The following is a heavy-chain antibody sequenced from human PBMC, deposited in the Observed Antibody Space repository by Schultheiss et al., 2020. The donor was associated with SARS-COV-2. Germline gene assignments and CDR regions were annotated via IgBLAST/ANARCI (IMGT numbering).Heavy chain of an antibody. CDR3: AIPVLGSWYNGMDV. CDR2: ISYDGSNK. V-gene: IGHV3-30*03. J-gene: IGHJ6*02. Sequence: SCKASGGTFSSYGMHWVRQAPGKGLEWVAVISYDGSNKYYADSVKGRFTISRDSSKNTLSLQMNSLRAEDTAVYYCAIPVLGSWYNGMDVWGQGTTVTVSS. CDR1: GGTFSSYG. D-gene: IGHD6-13*01.